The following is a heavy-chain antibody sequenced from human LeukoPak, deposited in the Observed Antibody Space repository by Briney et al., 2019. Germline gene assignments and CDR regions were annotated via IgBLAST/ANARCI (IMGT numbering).Heavy chain of an antibody. Sequence: SETLSLTCTVSGGSISSYYWSWIRQPPGKGLEFIGHIYYTGSTKYNPSLKSRATISLDTSENQFSLQLTSVTTADTAVYYCARDRIAAGTPTGPWGQGTLVTVSS. CDR2: IYYTGST. D-gene: IGHD6-13*01. V-gene: IGHV4-59*13. CDR1: GGSISSYY. CDR3: ARDRIAAGTPTGP. J-gene: IGHJ5*02.